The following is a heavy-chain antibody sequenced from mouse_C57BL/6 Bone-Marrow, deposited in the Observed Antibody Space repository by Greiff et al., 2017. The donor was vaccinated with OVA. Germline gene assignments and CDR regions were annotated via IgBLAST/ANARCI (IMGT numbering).Heavy chain of an antibody. CDR2: TFYSGIT. D-gene: IGHD1-1*01. CDR3: ARVIYDYGSSYRGYWYFDV. V-gene: IGHV3-3*01. Sequence: EVKLMESGPSLVRPSQTLSLTCTVTGFSINSDCYWIWIRQFPGNKLEYIGYTFYSGITYYNPSLESRTYITRDTSKNQFSLKLSSVTTEDTATYYCARVIYDYGSSYRGYWYFDVWGTGTTVTVSS. J-gene: IGHJ1*03. CDR1: GFSINSDCY.